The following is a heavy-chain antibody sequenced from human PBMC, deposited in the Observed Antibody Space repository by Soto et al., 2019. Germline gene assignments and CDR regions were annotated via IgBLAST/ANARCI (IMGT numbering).Heavy chain of an antibody. J-gene: IGHJ4*02. CDR2: ISSRGDII. D-gene: IGHD5-18*01. V-gene: IGHV3-11*01. CDR3: ARPQTSGYIFTYAY. Sequence: QVQLVESGGGLVKPGGSLRLSCEASGFTFSDYYMSLIRQAPGKGLEWISTISSRGDIIYYADSVKGRFTMSRDNAKKSLYLQMNSLRAEDTAVYYCARPQTSGYIFTYAYWGQGTLVTVSS. CDR1: GFTFSDYY.